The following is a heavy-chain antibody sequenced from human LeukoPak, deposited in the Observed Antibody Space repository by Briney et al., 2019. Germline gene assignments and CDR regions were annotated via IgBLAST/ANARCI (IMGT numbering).Heavy chain of an antibody. CDR2: IYHSGST. CDR1: GYSISSGYY. Sequence: PSETLSLTCTVSGYSISSGYYWGWIRQPPGKGLEWIGSIYHSGSTYYNPSLKSRVTISVDTSKNQFSLKLSSVTAADTAVYYCARVGLIAAAARFDYWGQGTLVTVSS. V-gene: IGHV4-38-2*02. D-gene: IGHD6-13*01. CDR3: ARVGLIAAAARFDY. J-gene: IGHJ4*02.